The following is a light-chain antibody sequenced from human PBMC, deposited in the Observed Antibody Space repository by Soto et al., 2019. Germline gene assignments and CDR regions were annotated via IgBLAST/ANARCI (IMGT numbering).Light chain of an antibody. Sequence: EVVMTQSPATLSVSPGERATLFCRASQSVSSNLAWYQQKPGQAPRLLIYGASTRATGIPARFSGSGSGTELTLTISSLQSEDFAVYFCQQYNNWPRTFSQGTKVEIK. CDR1: QSVSSN. CDR3: QQYNNWPRT. J-gene: IGKJ1*01. V-gene: IGKV3-15*01. CDR2: GAS.